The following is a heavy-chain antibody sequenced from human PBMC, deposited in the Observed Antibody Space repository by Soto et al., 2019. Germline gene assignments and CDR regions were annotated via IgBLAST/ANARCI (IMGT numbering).Heavy chain of an antibody. CDR1: GYTFTSYY. D-gene: IGHD2-21*01. Sequence: ASVKVSCKASGYTFTSYYMHWVRQAPGQGLERMGIINTSGGSTSYAQNFQGRVTMTPDTSTSTVYMELSSLRSDDTAVYYCARGGNNLAYPPNYYGMDVWGQGTTVTVSS. CDR2: INTSGGST. CDR3: ARGGNNLAYPPNYYGMDV. V-gene: IGHV1-46*01. J-gene: IGHJ6*02.